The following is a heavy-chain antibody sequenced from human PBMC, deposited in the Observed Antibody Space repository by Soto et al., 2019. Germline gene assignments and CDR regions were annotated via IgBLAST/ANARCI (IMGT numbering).Heavy chain of an antibody. V-gene: IGHV3-23*01. J-gene: IGHJ5*02. CDR1: GFTFSAYA. Sequence: DVHLLESGGGLVPPGGSLRLSWAASGFTFSAYAMTWVRQAPGKGLEWVAAIGNAADSDDRKYYADSVKGRFTISRDDSKNTLYLQMNSLKAEDTAVYYCAKEGVRWFDPWGQGTLGTVAS. D-gene: IGHD3-10*01. CDR2: IGNAADSDDRK. CDR3: AKEGVRWFDP.